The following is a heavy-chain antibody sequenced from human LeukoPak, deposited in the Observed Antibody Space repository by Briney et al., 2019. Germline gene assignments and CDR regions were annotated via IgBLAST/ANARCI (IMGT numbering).Heavy chain of an antibody. D-gene: IGHD1-26*01. CDR1: GFTFSNYR. J-gene: IGHJ4*02. CDR2: IYSGGST. CDR3: AREAAVGATQFDY. V-gene: IGHV3-66*01. Sequence: GGSLRLSCAASGFTFSNYRMNWVRQAPGKGLEWVSVIYSGGSTYYADSVKGRFSISRDNSKNTLYLQMNSLRAEDTAVYYCAREAAVGATQFDYWGQGTLVTVSS.